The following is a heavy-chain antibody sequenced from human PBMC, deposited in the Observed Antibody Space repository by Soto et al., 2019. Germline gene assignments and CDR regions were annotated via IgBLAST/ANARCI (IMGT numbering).Heavy chain of an antibody. J-gene: IGHJ5*02. CDR1: GGSISSGGYY. CDR2: IYYSGST. V-gene: IGHV4-31*03. D-gene: IGHD6-13*01. Sequence: QVQLQESGPGLVKPSQTLSLTCTVSGGSISSGGYYWSWIRQHPGKGLEWIGYIYYSGSTYYNPSLKSRVTISVDTSKNQFSLKLSSVTAADTAVYYYARVEIAAPYNWFDPWGQGTLVTVSS. CDR3: ARVEIAAPYNWFDP.